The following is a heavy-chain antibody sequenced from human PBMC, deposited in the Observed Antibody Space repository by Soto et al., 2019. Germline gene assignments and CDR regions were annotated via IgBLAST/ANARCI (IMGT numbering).Heavy chain of an antibody. J-gene: IGHJ3*01. CDR1: GASLSGYD. CDR2: INQSGST. V-gene: IGHV4-34*02. Sequence: VQLQQWGAGLLKPSETLSLTCAVYGASLSGYDWSWVRQPPGKGLEWIGEINQSGSTNYDPSLKSRVTISMDTSKNQFSLRLISVTAADTAIYYCARDPLANAFDVWGRGTMVTVSS. CDR3: ARDPLANAFDV.